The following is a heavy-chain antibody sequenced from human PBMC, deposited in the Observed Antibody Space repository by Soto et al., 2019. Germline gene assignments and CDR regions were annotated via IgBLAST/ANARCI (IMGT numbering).Heavy chain of an antibody. V-gene: IGHV3-23*01. Sequence: PGWSLRLSCAASGFTCNNYAMSWVRQAPGKGLEWVSAISGSGYITYYADSVKGRFTISRDNSKNTVYLQMNNLRAEDTAVYYCAKGSVVVAAKFDSWGQGTLVTASS. CDR3: AKGSVVVAAKFDS. D-gene: IGHD2-21*02. CDR1: GFTCNNYA. J-gene: IGHJ4*02. CDR2: ISGSGYIT.